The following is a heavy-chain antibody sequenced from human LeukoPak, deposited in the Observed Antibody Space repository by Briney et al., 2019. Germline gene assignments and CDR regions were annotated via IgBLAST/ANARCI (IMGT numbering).Heavy chain of an antibody. CDR1: GFTFSNYW. D-gene: IGHD3-10*01. V-gene: IGHV3-7*03. CDR3: ATHSYYYGSGSYPHYLDY. Sequence: GGSLRLSCVASGFTFSNYWMSWVRQAPGKGLEWVANIKQDGSEKYYVDSVKGRFTVSRDSAKNFLYLQMNSLRAEDTALYYCATHSYYYGSGSYPHYLDYWGQGTLVTVSS. CDR2: IKQDGSEK. J-gene: IGHJ4*02.